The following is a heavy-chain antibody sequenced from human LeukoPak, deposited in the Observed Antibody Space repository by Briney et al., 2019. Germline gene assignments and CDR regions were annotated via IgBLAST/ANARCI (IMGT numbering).Heavy chain of an antibody. J-gene: IGHJ4*02. CDR3: ASIDYDSSGTSPGDY. V-gene: IGHV4-59*01. CDR2: IYYSGST. D-gene: IGHD3-22*01. Sequence: SETLSLTCTVSGGSISSYYWSWIRQPPGKGLEWIGYIYYSGSTNYNPSLKSRVTISVDTSKNQFSLKLSSVTAADTAVYYCASIDYDSSGTSPGDYWGQGTLVTVSS. CDR1: GGSISSYY.